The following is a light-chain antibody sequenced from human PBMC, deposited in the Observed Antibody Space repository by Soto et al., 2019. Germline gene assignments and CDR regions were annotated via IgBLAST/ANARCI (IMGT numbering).Light chain of an antibody. CDR1: SSDIGGYNY. J-gene: IGLJ1*01. CDR2: EVT. V-gene: IGLV2-14*01. Sequence: QSALAQPASVSGSPGQSITISCTGGSSDIGGYNYVSWYQQHPGRAPRLLILEVTNRPPGVPDRFSGSKSGNTASLIIRGLQAEDEADYFCSSYSSKTPPYVFGTGTKVTVL. CDR3: SSYSSKTPPYV.